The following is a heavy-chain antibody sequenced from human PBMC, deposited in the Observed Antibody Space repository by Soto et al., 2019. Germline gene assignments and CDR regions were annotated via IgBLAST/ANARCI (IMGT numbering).Heavy chain of an antibody. J-gene: IGHJ4*02. V-gene: IGHV1-18*01. Sequence: QVQMVQSGAEVKKPGTSVKFSCKASGYAFINYPVTWVRQAPGEGLEWMGWISPSNDNSYSAQKFQDRVTMSTETSSNTAYMELRRLTSDDPDVYYCSREGGNTGTSDYWGQGPLVPVSS. CDR3: SREGGNTGTSDY. D-gene: IGHD1-7*01. CDR2: ISPSNDNS. CDR1: GYAFINYP.